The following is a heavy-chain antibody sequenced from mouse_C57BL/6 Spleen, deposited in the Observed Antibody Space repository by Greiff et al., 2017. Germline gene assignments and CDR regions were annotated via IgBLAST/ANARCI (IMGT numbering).Heavy chain of an antibody. CDR2: IDPSDSET. CDR3: ARRGTTVVADYYAMDY. CDR1: GYTFTSYW. Sequence: QVQLQQPGAELVRPGSSVKLSCKASGYTFTSYWMHWVKQRPIQGLEWIGNIDPSDSETHYNQKFKDKATLTVDKSSSTAYMQLSSLTSEDSAVYYCARRGTTVVADYYAMDYWGQGTSVTVSS. D-gene: IGHD1-1*01. J-gene: IGHJ4*01. V-gene: IGHV1-52*01.